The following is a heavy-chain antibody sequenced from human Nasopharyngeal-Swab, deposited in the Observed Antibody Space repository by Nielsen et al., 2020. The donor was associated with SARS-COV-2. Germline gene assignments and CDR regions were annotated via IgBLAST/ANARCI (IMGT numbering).Heavy chain of an antibody. CDR1: GYNYSSYW. J-gene: IGHJ3*02. D-gene: IGHD4/OR15-4a*01. Sequence: GESLKISCAAPGYNYSSYWMSWVRQTPGKGLEWVAKIKQDGSEKYYVDSVRGRFTISRDNAKNSLYLQMNSLRAEDTAAYYCASYGDEHSDAFDIWGQGTMVTVSS. CDR3: ASYGDEHSDAFDI. CDR2: IKQDGSEK. V-gene: IGHV3-7*01.